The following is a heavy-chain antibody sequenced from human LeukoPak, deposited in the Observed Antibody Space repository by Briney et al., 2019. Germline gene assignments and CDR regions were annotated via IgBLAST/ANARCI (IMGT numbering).Heavy chain of an antibody. V-gene: IGHV4-34*01. J-gene: IGHJ4*02. CDR1: GGSFSGYY. Sequence: SETLSLTCAVYGGSFSGYYWSWIRQPPGKGLEWIGEINHSGSTNYNPSLKSRVTISVDTSKNQFSLKLSSVTAADTAVYYCARVHYSSSWYGDYWGQGTLVTVSS. D-gene: IGHD6-13*01. CDR2: INHSGST. CDR3: ARVHYSSSWYGDY.